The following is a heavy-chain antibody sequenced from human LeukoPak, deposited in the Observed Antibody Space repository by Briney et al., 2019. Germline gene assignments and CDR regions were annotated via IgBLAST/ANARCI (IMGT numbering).Heavy chain of an antibody. CDR2: IIPSLGIA. D-gene: IGHD6-13*01. V-gene: IGHV1-69*04. Sequence: SVKVSCKASGGTFSSYAISWVQQAPGQGLGWMGRIIPSLGIANYAQKFQGRVTITADKSTSTAYMELSSLRSEDTAVYYCARDQVSAAADYFDHWGQETLVTVSS. CDR1: GGTFSSYA. J-gene: IGHJ4*02. CDR3: ARDQVSAAADYFDH.